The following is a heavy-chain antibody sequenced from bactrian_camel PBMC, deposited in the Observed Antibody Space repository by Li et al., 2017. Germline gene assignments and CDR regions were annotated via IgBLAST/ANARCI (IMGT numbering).Heavy chain of an antibody. D-gene: IGHD5*01. Sequence: VQLVESGGGSVQAGGSLRLSCTASGFTFDDSDMGWYRQTPENDCELVSTISSDGSTYYGDSVKGRFTISQDNAKNSVYLQMNSLQLEDTAMYYCAARTSMCWACSLKTSFEYWGQGTQVTVS. J-gene: IGHJ4*01. CDR2: ISSDGST. CDR3: AARTSMCWACSLKTSFEY. V-gene: IGHV3S63*01. CDR1: GFTFDDSD.